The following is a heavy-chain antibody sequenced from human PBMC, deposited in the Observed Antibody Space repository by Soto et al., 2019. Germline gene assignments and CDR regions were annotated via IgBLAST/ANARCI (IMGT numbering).Heavy chain of an antibody. CDR2: INPNSRGT. Sequence: ASLKVSCNASGYTFNDYFIHWVRQAPGKGFEWMGWINPNSRGTNYAQKFQGRVTMNRDTSNSTAYMELRGLTSEDTAVYYCARVTLKGGNWFDXWGQGTPVPVSX. D-gene: IGHD3-16*01. CDR1: GYTFNDYF. V-gene: IGHV1-2*02. J-gene: IGHJ5*02. CDR3: ARVTLKGGNWFDX.